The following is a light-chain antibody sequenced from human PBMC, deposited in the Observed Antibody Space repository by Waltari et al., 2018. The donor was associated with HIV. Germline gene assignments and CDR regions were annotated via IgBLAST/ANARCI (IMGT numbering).Light chain of an antibody. CDR1: SSDVGGYNY. V-gene: IGLV2-11*01. CDR3: CSYAGSYPWV. Sequence: QSALTQPRSVSGSPGQSVTISCTGTSSDVGGYNYVSRYQQHPGKPPKLLIYDVSKRLPGFPYRFSGSKSGNTASLTISGLHAEDEADYYCCSYAGSYPWVFGGGTKLTVL. CDR2: DVS. J-gene: IGLJ3*02.